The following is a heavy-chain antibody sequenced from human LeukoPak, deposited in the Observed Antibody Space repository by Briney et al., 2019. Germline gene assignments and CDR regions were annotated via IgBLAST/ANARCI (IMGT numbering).Heavy chain of an antibody. Sequence: SETLSLTCTVSSGSISDYYWSWIRQPAGKGLEWIGRIYSSGSTNYNPSLKNRVTMSVDTPKNQFSLKLSSVTAADTAVYYCARGLLGGNIYCSGGSCYSYFDYWGQGTLVTVSS. J-gene: IGHJ4*02. CDR3: ARGLLGGNIYCSGGSCYSYFDY. D-gene: IGHD2-15*01. V-gene: IGHV4-4*07. CDR2: IYSSGST. CDR1: SGSISDYY.